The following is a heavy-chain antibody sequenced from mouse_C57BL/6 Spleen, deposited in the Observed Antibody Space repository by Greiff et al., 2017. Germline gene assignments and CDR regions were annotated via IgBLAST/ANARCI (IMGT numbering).Heavy chain of an antibody. CDR3: ARDRDYEGGRFAY. V-gene: IGHV3-6*01. CDR1: GYSITSGYY. D-gene: IGHD2-4*01. J-gene: IGHJ3*01. CDR2: ISYDGSN. Sequence: EVKLMESGPGLVKPSQSLSLTCSVTGYSITSGYYWNWIRQFPGNKLEWMGYISYDGSNNYNPSLKNRISITRDTSKNQFFLKLNSVTTEDTATYYCARDRDYEGGRFAYWGQGTLVTVSA.